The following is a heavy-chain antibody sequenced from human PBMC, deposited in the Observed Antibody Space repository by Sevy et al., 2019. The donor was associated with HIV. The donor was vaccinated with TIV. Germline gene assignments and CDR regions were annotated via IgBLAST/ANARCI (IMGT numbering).Heavy chain of an antibody. CDR3: TTKGDFWSGYQYFDY. J-gene: IGHJ4*02. V-gene: IGHV3-15*01. D-gene: IGHD3-3*01. Sequence: GGSLRLSCAASGFTFSNAWMTWVRQSPGKGLEWVGHIKGKTVGGTTDYSTPVKGRFTISRDDSKNTLYLQMNSLKTEDTALYYCTTKGDFWSGYQYFDYWGQRTLVTVSS. CDR2: IKGKTVGGTT. CDR1: GFTFSNAW.